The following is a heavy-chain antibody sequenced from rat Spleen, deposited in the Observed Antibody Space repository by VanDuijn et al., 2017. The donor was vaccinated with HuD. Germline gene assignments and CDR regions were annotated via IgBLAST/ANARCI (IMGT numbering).Heavy chain of an antibody. CDR3: ARQGLRMLYWFGY. D-gene: IGHD1-6*01. Sequence: EVQLVESGGGLVQPGRSLKLSCAASGFTFTDYNMAWVRQAPKKGLEWVATISFVGTNTYYRDSVKGRFTISRDNAENTLYLQMDSLRSEDTATYYCARQGLRMLYWFGYWGQGTLVTVSS. J-gene: IGHJ3*01. CDR1: GFTFTDYN. CDR2: ISFVGTNT. V-gene: IGHV5-7*01.